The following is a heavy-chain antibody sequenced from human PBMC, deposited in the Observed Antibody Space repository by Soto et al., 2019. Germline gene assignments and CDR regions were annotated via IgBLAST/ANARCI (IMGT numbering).Heavy chain of an antibody. CDR3: ARDGSLWFGTNYNWFDP. Sequence: GGSLRLSCAASGFTFSDYDRSWIRQAPGKGLEWVSYISSSSSTIYYADSVKGRFTISRDNAKNSLYLQMNSLRAEDTAVYYCARDGSLWFGTNYNWFDPWGQGTLVTVSS. D-gene: IGHD3-10*01. CDR2: ISSSSSTI. J-gene: IGHJ5*02. CDR1: GFTFSDYD. V-gene: IGHV3-11*01.